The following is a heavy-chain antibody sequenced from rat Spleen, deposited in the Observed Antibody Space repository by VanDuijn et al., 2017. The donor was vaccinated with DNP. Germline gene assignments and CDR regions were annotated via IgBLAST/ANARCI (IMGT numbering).Heavy chain of an antibody. J-gene: IGHJ2*01. CDR2: ITYSGTT. CDR3: TRGVYYGSSWAFDY. V-gene: IGHV3-1*01. D-gene: IGHD1-6*01. CDR1: GYSITRNY. Sequence: EVQLQESGPGLVKPSQSLSLTCSVTGYSITRNYWGWIRKLPGNKMEYIGHITYSGTTNYNPSLKSRISITRDTSKNQFFLQVNSVTTEDTATYYCTRGVYYGSSWAFDYWGHGVMVTVSS.